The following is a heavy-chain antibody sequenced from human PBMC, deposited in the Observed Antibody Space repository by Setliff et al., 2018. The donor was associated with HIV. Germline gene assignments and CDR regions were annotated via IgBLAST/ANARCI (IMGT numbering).Heavy chain of an antibody. CDR1: GYSFTSYG. V-gene: IGHV1-69*05. J-gene: IGHJ3*02. CDR3: VNREDNAFDI. D-gene: IGHD2-15*01. Sequence: SVKVSCKASGYSFTSYGISWVRKAPGQGLEWMGGIVPLFGTTNYAQKFQGRVTITTDESTSTAYMEVSSLRSEDTAMYYCVNREDNAFDIWGQGTMVTVS. CDR2: IVPLFGTT.